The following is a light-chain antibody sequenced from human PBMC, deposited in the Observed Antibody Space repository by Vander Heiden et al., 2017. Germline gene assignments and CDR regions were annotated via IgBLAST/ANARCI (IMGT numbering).Light chain of an antibody. Sequence: DIQMTQSPSTLSASVGDRVTITCRASQSISSWLAWYQQKPGKAPKLLIYKASSLESGVPSRFSGSESGTEFTLTISSLQPDDFATYYCQQYNNAWTFGQGTKVEIK. CDR3: QQYNNAWT. V-gene: IGKV1-5*03. CDR1: QSISSW. J-gene: IGKJ1*01. CDR2: KAS.